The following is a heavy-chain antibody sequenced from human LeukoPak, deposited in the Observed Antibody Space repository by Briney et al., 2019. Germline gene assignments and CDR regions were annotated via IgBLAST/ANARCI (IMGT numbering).Heavy chain of an antibody. CDR2: IYYSGST. D-gene: IGHD2-2*01. CDR3: ARAGSGDFVVPAGNYGMDV. V-gene: IGHV4-59*01. J-gene: IGHJ6*02. CDR1: GGSISSYY. Sequence: PSETLSLTCTVSGGSISSYYWGWIRQPPGKGLEWIGYIYYSGSTNYNPSLKSRVTISVDTSKNQFSLKLSSVTAADTAVYYCARAGSGDFVVPAGNYGMDVWGQGTTVTVSS.